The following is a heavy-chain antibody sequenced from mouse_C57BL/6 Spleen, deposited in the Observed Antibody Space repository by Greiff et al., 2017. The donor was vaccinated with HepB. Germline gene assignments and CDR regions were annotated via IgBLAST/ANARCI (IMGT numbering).Heavy chain of an antibody. Sequence: EVQLQESGPGLVKPSQSLSLTCSVTGYSITSGYYWNWIRQFPGNKLEWMGYISYDGSNNYNPSLKNRISITRDTSKNQFFLKLNSVTTEDTATYYCARDGNYVGYAMDYWGQGTSVTVSS. J-gene: IGHJ4*01. V-gene: IGHV3-6*01. D-gene: IGHD2-1*01. CDR2: ISYDGSN. CDR1: GYSITSGYY. CDR3: ARDGNYVGYAMDY.